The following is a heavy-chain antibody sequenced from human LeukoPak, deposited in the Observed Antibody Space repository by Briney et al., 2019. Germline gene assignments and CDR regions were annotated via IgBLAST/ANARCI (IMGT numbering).Heavy chain of an antibody. Sequence: GGSLRLSCAASGFTVSSNYMSWVRQAPGKGLEWVSVIYSGGSTYYADSVKGRFTISRDNSKNTLHLQMNSLRAEDTAVYYCARGLIGTGRDYWGQGTLVTVSS. J-gene: IGHJ4*02. D-gene: IGHD1-7*01. CDR1: GFTVSSNY. CDR3: ARGLIGTGRDY. CDR2: IYSGGST. V-gene: IGHV3-66*01.